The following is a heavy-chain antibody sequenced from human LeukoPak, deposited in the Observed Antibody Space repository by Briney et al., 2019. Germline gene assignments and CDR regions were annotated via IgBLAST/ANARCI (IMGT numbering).Heavy chain of an antibody. CDR3: AKDPGVVPAHYFDY. Sequence: GGSLRLSCAASGFTFSSYGMHWVRQAPGKGLEWVAVIWYDGSNKYYADSVKGRFTISRDNSKNTLYLQMNSLRAEDTAVYYCAKDPGVVPAHYFDYWGQGILVTVSS. V-gene: IGHV3-33*06. CDR2: IWYDGSNK. J-gene: IGHJ4*02. D-gene: IGHD2-2*01. CDR1: GFTFSSYG.